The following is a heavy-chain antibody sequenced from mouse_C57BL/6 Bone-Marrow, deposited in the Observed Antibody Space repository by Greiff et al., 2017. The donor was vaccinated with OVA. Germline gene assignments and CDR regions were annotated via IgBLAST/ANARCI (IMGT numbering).Heavy chain of an antibody. CDR3: AYDYDSAWFAY. CDR1: GYTFTSYW. D-gene: IGHD2-4*01. J-gene: IGHJ3*01. Sequence: QVQLQQPGAELVKPGASVKLSCKASGYTFTSYWMHWVKQRPGRGLEWIGRIGPNSGGTKYNEKFKSKATLTVDKPSSTAYMQLSSLTSEDSAVYYCAYDYDSAWFAYWGQGTLVTVSA. V-gene: IGHV1-72*01. CDR2: IGPNSGGT.